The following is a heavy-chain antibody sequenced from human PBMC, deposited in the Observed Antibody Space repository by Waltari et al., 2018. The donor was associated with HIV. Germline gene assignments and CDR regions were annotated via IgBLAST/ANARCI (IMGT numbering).Heavy chain of an antibody. CDR3: ARRGGRSSPLGY. J-gene: IGHJ4*02. CDR1: GFTFSSYW. Sequence: EVQLVESGGGLVQPGGSLRLSCAASGFTFSSYWMRLVGQAPGKGLEWVANIKKDGSEIYYVDSVKGRFTISRDNAKNSLYLQMNSLRAEDTAVYFCARRGGRSSPLGYWGQGTLVTVSS. D-gene: IGHD6-13*01. CDR2: IKKDGSEI. V-gene: IGHV3-7*01.